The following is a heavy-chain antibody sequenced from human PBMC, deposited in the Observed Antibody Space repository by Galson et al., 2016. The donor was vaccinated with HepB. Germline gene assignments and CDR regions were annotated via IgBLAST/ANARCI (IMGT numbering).Heavy chain of an antibody. V-gene: IGHV4-59*08. Sequence: ETLSLTCTVSGGSISPYCWSWIRQSPEKGLEWIGYICDSGRTNYNPSLKGRVTMSVDTSKTQFSLKPSSVTAADTAVYYCARQQNNWFDPWGQGTLVIVSS. CDR2: ICDSGRT. J-gene: IGHJ5*02. CDR3: ARQQNNWFDP. CDR1: GGSISPYC.